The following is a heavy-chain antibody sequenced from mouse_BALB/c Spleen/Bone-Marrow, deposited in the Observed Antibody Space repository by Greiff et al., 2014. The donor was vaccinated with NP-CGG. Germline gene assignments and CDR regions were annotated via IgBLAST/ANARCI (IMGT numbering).Heavy chain of an antibody. CDR2: IYPGDGDT. V-gene: IGHV1-87*01. CDR3: ARFYGYDGMDY. D-gene: IGHD2-2*01. Sequence: QVHVKQSGAELARPGASVKLSCKASGYTFTSYWMQWVKQRPGQGLEWIGAIYPGDGDTRYTQKFKGKATLTADKSSSTAHMQLSSLASEDSAVYYCARFYGYDGMDYWGQGTSVTVSS. J-gene: IGHJ4*01. CDR1: GYTFTSYW.